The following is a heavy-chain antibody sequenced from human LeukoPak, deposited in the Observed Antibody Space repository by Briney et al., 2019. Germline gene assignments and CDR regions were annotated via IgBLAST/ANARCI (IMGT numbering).Heavy chain of an antibody. J-gene: IGHJ4*02. V-gene: IGHV4-34*01. CDR1: GGSFSGYY. Sequence: SETLSLTCAVYGGSFSGYYWSWIRQPPGKGLEWIGEINHSGSTNYNPSLKSRVTISVDTSKNQFSLKLSSVTAADTAVYYCARASNYWGQGTLVTVSS. CDR2: INHSGST. CDR3: ARASNY.